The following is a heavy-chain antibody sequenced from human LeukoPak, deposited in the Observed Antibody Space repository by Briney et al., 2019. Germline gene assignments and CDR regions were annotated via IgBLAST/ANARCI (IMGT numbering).Heavy chain of an antibody. Sequence: GGSLGLSCAASGFTFSSHSMNWVRQAPGKGLEWVSSISSSSSYIYYADSVKGRFTISRDNAKNSLYLQMNSLRAEDTAVYYCARDRFNLGRFLEWLSASDVWGKGTTVTVSS. V-gene: IGHV3-21*01. CDR1: GFTFSSHS. D-gene: IGHD3-3*01. CDR2: ISSSSSYI. CDR3: ARDRFNLGRFLEWLSASDV. J-gene: IGHJ6*04.